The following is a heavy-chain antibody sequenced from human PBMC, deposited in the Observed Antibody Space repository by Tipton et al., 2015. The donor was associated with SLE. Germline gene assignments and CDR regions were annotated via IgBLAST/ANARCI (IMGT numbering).Heavy chain of an antibody. CDR3: ARDGGPNCSGGSCYSTY. Sequence: TLSLTCAVYGGSFSGYYWSWIRQPPGKGLEWIGEINHSGSTNYNPSLKSRVTISVDTSKNQFSLKLSSVTAADTAVYYCARDGGPNCSGGSCYSTYWGQGTLVTVSS. V-gene: IGHV4-34*01. CDR2: INHSGST. J-gene: IGHJ4*02. CDR1: GGSFSGYY. D-gene: IGHD2-15*01.